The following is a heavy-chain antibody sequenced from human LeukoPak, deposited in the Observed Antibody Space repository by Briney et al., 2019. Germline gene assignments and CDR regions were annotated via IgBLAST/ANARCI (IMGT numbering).Heavy chain of an antibody. CDR3: TSPTYGPVDY. D-gene: IGHD3-10*01. J-gene: IGHJ4*02. V-gene: IGHV3-73*01. CDR1: GFTFSGSA. CDR2: IRSKANSHAT. Sequence: GGSLKLSCAASGFTFSGSAMHWVRQASGKGLEWVGRIRSKANSHATAYAASVKGRFTISRDDSKNTAYLQMNSLKTEDTAVYYCTSPTYGPVDYWGQGTLVTVSS.